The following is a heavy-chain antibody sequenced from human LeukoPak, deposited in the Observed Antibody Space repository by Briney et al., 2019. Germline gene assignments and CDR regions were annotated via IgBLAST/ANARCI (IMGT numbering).Heavy chain of an antibody. CDR1: GFSLSTSGMC. CDR3: ARPTEPGPGYYYYYMDV. J-gene: IGHJ6*03. V-gene: IGHV2-70*11. D-gene: IGHD1-14*01. CDR2: IDWDDDK. Sequence: SGPALVKPTQTLTLTCTFSGFSLSTSGMCVSWIRQPPGKALEWLARIDWDDDKYYSTSLKTRLTISKDTSKNQVVLTMTNMDPVDTATYYCARPTEPGPGYYYYYMDVWGKGTTVTVSS.